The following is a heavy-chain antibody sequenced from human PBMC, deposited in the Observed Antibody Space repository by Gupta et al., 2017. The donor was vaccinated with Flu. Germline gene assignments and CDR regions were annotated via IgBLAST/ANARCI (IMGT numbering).Heavy chain of an antibody. D-gene: IGHD6-19*01. CDR2: MTPDNGIT. CDR3: ARGVGAVGDF. CDR1: GYTFTRFD. Sequence: QVQLVQSGAEVKKPGASVKVSCKASGYTFTRFDINWVRQATGQGLEWLGWMTPDNGITKYAQKFQGRVTMTRNASIGTAYMELSSLRSEDTAVYHCARGVGAVGDFWGQGTLVTVSS. V-gene: IGHV1-8*01. J-gene: IGHJ4*02.